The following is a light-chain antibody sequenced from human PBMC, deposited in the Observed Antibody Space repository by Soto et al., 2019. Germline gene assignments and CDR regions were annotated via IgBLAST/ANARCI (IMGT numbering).Light chain of an antibody. J-gene: IGKJ3*01. CDR2: ATS. Sequence: VVSRSACAMSLSPGEGATLSCRASQPISYRSLAWYQHTPGRAPRLLIYATSSRAAGIPDRFIGSGSGTDFTLSISRLQPAEFAVYYCQQYDNSLLTFGPGTKVDIK. CDR1: QPISYRS. CDR3: QQYDNSLLT. V-gene: IGKV3-20*01.